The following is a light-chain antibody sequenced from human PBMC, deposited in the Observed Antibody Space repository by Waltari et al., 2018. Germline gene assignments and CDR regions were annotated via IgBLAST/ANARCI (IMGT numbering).Light chain of an antibody. CDR2: AND. Sequence: QSVLTQPPSVSGTPGQTITLSCSGSSSNIGADFDVPWYQVSPGLPPKLVIYANDIRPSGIPDRFSGSKSGTSASLAITGLQPEDEADYYCQSYDRTLRQVFGGGTKLTVL. J-gene: IGLJ2*01. CDR3: QSYDRTLRQV. CDR1: SSNIGADFD. V-gene: IGLV1-40*01.